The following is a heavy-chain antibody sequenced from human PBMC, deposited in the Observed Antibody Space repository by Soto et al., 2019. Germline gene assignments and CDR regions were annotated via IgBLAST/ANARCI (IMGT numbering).Heavy chain of an antibody. CDR3: ARVPYYDYVWGSYRRPYAFDI. D-gene: IGHD3-16*02. CDR2: IKQDGSEK. Sequence: GGSLRLSCAASGFTFSSYWMSWVRQAPGKGLEWVANIKQDGSEKYYVDSVKGRFTTSRDNAKNSLYLQMNSLRAEDTAVYYCARVPYYDYVWGSYRRPYAFDIWGQGTMVTVSS. V-gene: IGHV3-7*05. CDR1: GFTFSSYW. J-gene: IGHJ3*02.